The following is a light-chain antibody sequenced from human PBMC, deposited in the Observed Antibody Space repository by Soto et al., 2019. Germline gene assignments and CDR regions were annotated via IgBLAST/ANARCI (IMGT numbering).Light chain of an antibody. CDR2: KNN. CDR1: SSTVGSNH. Sequence: QSVLTQPPSASGTPGQRVTISCSGYSSTVGSNHVYWYQKFPGMAPKLLISKNNQRPSGVPDRFSGSRSGTSASLAIVGLRSEDEAIYYCAAWDASLSACVFGNGTXIT. J-gene: IGLJ1*01. CDR3: AAWDASLSACV. V-gene: IGLV1-47*01.